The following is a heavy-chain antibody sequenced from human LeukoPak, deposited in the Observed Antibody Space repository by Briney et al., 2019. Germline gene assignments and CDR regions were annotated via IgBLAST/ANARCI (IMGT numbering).Heavy chain of an antibody. CDR2: FDPEDGET. Sequence: VASVKVSCTVSGYTLTELSMHWVRQAPGKGLAWMGGFDPEDGETIYAQKFQGRVTMTEDTSTDTAYMELSSLRSEDTAVYYCATAGDHYYDSSGYPYYFDYWGQGTLVTVSS. CDR3: ATAGDHYYDSSGYPYYFDY. J-gene: IGHJ4*02. D-gene: IGHD3-22*01. V-gene: IGHV1-24*01. CDR1: GYTLTELS.